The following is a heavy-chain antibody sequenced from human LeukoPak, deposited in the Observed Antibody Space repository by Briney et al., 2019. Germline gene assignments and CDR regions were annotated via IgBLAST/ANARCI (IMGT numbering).Heavy chain of an antibody. CDR1: GYSISSGYY. CDR2: IHHSGIT. CDR3: ARLRDGYTWDY. D-gene: IGHD6-13*01. V-gene: IGHV4-38-2*02. Sequence: PSETLSLTCTVSGYSISSGYYWGWIRQPPGKGLEWIGSIHHSGITHKNPSLKRRVAISVDTSKKQFSLKLSSVTAADTAVYYCARLRDGYTWDYWGQGTLVTVSS. J-gene: IGHJ4*02.